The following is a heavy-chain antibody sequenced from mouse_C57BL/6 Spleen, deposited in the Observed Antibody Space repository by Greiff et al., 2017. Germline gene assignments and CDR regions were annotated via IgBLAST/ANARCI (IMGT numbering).Heavy chain of an antibody. J-gene: IGHJ4*01. CDR1: GYTFTSYG. CDR2: IYLGNGYT. CDR3: ARGYGYDGFFYAMDY. D-gene: IGHD2-2*01. V-gene: IGHV1-58*01. Sequence: EVQLQQSGAELVRPGSSVKMSCKTSGYTFTSYGINWVKQRPGQGLEWIGYIYLGNGYTEYNEKFKGKATLTSDTSSSTAYMQLSSLTSEDSAVYFCARGYGYDGFFYAMDYWGQGTSVTVSS.